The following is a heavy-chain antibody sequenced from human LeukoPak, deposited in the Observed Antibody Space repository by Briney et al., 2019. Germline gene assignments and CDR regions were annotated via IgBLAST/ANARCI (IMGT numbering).Heavy chain of an antibody. J-gene: IGHJ6*03. V-gene: IGHV1-8*01. D-gene: IGHD3-10*01. CDR1: GYTLTSYD. CDR2: MNPNSGNT. CDR3: ARAEYYGSGSYFTESYYYMDV. Sequence: GASVKVSCKASGYTLTSYDINWVRQATGQGLAWMGWMNPNSGNTGYAQRFQGRVTNTRNTSISTAYMELSCLRSDDTAVYFCARAEYYGSGSYFTESYYYMDVWGKGTTVTVSS.